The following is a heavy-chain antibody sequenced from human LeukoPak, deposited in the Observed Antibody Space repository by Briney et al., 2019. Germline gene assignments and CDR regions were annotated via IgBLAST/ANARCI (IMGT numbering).Heavy chain of an antibody. J-gene: IGHJ6*03. CDR1: GGSFSGYY. CDR3: ARGIVVVPAAGYYYYYYMDV. V-gene: IGHV4-34*01. D-gene: IGHD2-2*01. CDR2: INHSGST. Sequence: PSETLSLTCAVSGGSFSGYYWSWIRQPPGKGLEWIGEINHSGSTNYNPSLKSRVTISVDTSKNQFSLKLSSVTAADTAVYYCARGIVVVPAAGYYYYYYMDVWGKGTTVTVSS.